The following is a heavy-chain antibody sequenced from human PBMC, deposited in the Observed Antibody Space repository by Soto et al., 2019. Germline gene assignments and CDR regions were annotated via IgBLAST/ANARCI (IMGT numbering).Heavy chain of an antibody. D-gene: IGHD1-26*01. CDR1: GFTFSNAW. CDR2: IKSKTDVGTT. V-gene: IGHV3-15*01. Sequence: PGGSLRLSCAASGFTFSNAWMSWVRQATGKGLEWVGRIKSKTDVGTTDYAAPVKGRFTISRDDSKNTLYLQMNSLKTGDTAVYYCTTVGRVREGHVWSYFLDYCGQGTLVTVSS. CDR3: TTVGRVREGHVWSYFLDY. J-gene: IGHJ4*02.